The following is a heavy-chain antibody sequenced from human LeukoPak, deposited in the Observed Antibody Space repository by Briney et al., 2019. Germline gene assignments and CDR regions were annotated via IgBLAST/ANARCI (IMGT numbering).Heavy chain of an antibody. CDR2: VTGSGDTT. D-gene: IGHD3-10*01. Sequence: PGGSLRLSCVASGITFSSHAMTWVRQAPGKGLEWVATVTGSGDTTFYADSLGGRFTISRDNSKNTVYLQMNSLRVEDTAIYYCAKDYYGSGSSYTDAFDIWGQGTMVTVSS. CDR3: AKDYYGSGSSYTDAFDI. V-gene: IGHV3-23*01. CDR1: GITFSSHA. J-gene: IGHJ3*02.